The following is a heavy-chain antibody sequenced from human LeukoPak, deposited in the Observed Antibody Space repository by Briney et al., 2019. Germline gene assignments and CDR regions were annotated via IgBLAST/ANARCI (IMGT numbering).Heavy chain of an antibody. CDR2: ISSSSNYI. V-gene: IGHV3-21*01. D-gene: IGHD2-8*01. CDR3: ARDSLRYYYYMDF. Sequence: GGSLRLSCAASGFTFSSYEMNWVRQAPGKGLEWVSSISSSSNYIYYADSVNGRFTISRDNAKNSLYLQMNSLRAEDTAVYYCARDSLRYYYYMDFWGKGTTVIVSS. CDR1: GFTFSSYE. J-gene: IGHJ6*03.